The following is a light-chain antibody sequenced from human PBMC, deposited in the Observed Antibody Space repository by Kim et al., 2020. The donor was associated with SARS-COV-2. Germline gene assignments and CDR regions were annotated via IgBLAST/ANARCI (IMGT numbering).Light chain of an antibody. Sequence: DIQMTQSQPSLSASRGDRVTVNCRASQGIRNSLALLQQRPVKAPRSLIYAASKLQSGVPSRFSGSGSGTDFTLTIASLQPEDFATYFCEQYNSYPLTFGGGTKVDI. CDR1: QGIRNS. J-gene: IGKJ4*01. CDR3: EQYNSYPLT. V-gene: IGKV1-16*01. CDR2: AAS.